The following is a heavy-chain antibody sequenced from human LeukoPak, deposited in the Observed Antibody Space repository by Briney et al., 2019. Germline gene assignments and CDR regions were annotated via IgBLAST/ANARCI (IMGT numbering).Heavy chain of an antibody. Sequence: PSETLSLTCTVSGGSISSGSYYWSWIRQPAGKGLEWIGRIYTSGSTNYNPSLKSRVTISVDTSKNQFSLKLNSVTAADAAVYYCTKWLRSPGNAFDVWGQGTLVTVSS. V-gene: IGHV4-61*02. J-gene: IGHJ3*01. CDR1: GGSISSGSYY. CDR2: IYTSGST. CDR3: TKWLRSPGNAFDV. D-gene: IGHD5-12*01.